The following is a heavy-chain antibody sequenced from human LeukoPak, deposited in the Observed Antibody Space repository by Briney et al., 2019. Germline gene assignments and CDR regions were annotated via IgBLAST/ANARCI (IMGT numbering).Heavy chain of an antibody. D-gene: IGHD1-14*01. CDR3: ARDAHPCGRCSPHY. Sequence: PGGSLRLSCAASGFTFSDYYMSWIRQAPGKGLEWVSYISSSGSTKYYADSVKGRFTISRDNAKNSYLPMNRLSAAATSVYYCARDAHPCGRCSPHYWGQGTLVTVSS. CDR1: GFTFSDYY. CDR2: ISSSGSTK. V-gene: IGHV3-11*01. J-gene: IGHJ4*02.